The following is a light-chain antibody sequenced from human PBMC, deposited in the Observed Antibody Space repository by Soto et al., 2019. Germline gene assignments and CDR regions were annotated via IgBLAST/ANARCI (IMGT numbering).Light chain of an antibody. CDR1: TGAVTSGYY. CDR2: STS. V-gene: IGLV7-43*01. Sequence: QAVVTQEPSLTVSPGGTVTLTCASSTGAVTSGYYPNWFQQKPGQAPRALIYSTSNKHSWTPTPARFSGSLLGGKAALTLSDVQPEDEAEYYCLHYFGGARVFGGGTKLTVL. CDR3: LHYFGGARV. J-gene: IGLJ2*01.